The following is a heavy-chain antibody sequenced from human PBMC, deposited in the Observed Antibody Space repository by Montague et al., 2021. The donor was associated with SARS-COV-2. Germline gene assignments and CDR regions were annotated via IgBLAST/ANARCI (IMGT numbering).Heavy chain of an antibody. D-gene: IGHD5-12*01. Sequence: SETLSLTCTVSGGSISSSNYYWDWIRQPPGKGLEWIGSIYDSGSTYYNPSLKSRVTISVDTSKNHFSLKLSSVTAADTAVYYCARRGRKLLPVATTIGGFDIGGQGRIRTVSS. J-gene: IGHJ3*02. CDR2: IYDSGST. CDR1: GGSISSSNYY. CDR3: ARRGRKLLPVATTIGGFDI. V-gene: IGHV4-39*02.